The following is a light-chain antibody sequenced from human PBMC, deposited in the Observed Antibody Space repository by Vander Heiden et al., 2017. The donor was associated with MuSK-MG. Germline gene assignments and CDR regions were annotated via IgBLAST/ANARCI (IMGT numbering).Light chain of an antibody. CDR3: MQALKTPFT. CDR2: LGS. V-gene: IGKV2-28*01. Sequence: TVMTQSPLSLPVTPGEPASISCRSSQSLLHSNGYNYLDWYLQKPGQSPQLLIYLGSNRASGVPDRFSGSGSGTDFTLKISRVEAEDVGVYYCMQALKTPFTFGPGTKVDIK. CDR1: QSLLHSNGYNY. J-gene: IGKJ3*01.